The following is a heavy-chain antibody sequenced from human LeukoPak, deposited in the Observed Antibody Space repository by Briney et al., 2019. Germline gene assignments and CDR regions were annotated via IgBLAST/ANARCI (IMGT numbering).Heavy chain of an antibody. CDR3: ARDPDDGDYLDF. J-gene: IGHJ4*02. CDR1: GYTFTRYY. V-gene: IGHV1-2*02. CDR2: INPNTGGT. D-gene: IGHD4-17*01. Sequence: SVKVSCQACGYTFTRYYLHWLRQAAAQGLDWMGWINPNTGGTNFAQKFQGKVTVTRDTSISTAYMELSRLRSDDMAVYYCARDPDDGDYLDFWGQGTLVTVSS.